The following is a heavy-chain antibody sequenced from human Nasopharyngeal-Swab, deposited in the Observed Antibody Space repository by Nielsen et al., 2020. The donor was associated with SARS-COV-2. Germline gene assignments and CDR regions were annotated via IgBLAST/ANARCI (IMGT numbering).Heavy chain of an antibody. CDR2: ISSSSSYI. CDR3: SRIRGYSSGPDGFDI. Sequence: GGSLRLSCAASGFTFSSYSMNWVRQAPRKGLEWVSSISSSSSYIYYEDSVKGRFNISRDNAKNSLYLQMNSLRVEDTAVYYCSRIRGYSSGPDGFDIWGQGTMVTVSS. V-gene: IGHV3-21*01. D-gene: IGHD2-15*01. J-gene: IGHJ3*02. CDR1: GFTFSSYS.